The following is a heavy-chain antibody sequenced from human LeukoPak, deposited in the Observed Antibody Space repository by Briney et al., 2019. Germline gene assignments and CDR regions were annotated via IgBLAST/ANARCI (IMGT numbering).Heavy chain of an antibody. CDR3: ARATTVPLGPVRATKGECWFDP. V-gene: IGHV4-34*01. Sequence: PSETLSLTCAVYGGSFSGYYWSWIRQPPGKGLEWIGEINQSGSTNYNPSLKSRVTISVDTSKNQFSLKLSSVTAADTAVYYCARATTVPLGPVRATKGECWFDPWGQGTLVTVSS. D-gene: IGHD1-14*01. CDR2: INQSGST. J-gene: IGHJ5*02. CDR1: GGSFSGYY.